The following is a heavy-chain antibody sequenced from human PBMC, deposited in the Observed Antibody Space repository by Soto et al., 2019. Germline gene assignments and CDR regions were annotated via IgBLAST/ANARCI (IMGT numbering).Heavy chain of an antibody. CDR3: TKRPMCAGDCWYFDD. J-gene: IGHJ4*02. Sequence: EVRLLESGGGSEQPGGSLRLSCAASGFNFRTYAMYWVRQAPGKGLEWVSAIDDGNSAYYADSVKGRSIISRDNSRNTLYLQMDGLRVEDTAIYFCTKRPMCAGDCWYFDDWGQGILVTVSS. CDR2: IDDGNSA. D-gene: IGHD2-21*02. V-gene: IGHV3-23*05. CDR1: GFNFRTYA.